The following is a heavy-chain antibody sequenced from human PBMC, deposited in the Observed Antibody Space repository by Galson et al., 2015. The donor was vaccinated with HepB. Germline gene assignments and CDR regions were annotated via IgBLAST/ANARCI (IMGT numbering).Heavy chain of an antibody. Sequence: SLRLSCAASGFTFSSYVMSWVRQAPGKGLEWVSAISDNGSGRHYADSVKGRFTISRDNSKNTLYLQMNSLRDDDTAIYYCAKLSSAAAGLDVDYWGQGTLVTVSS. D-gene: IGHD6-13*01. J-gene: IGHJ4*02. CDR3: AKLSSAAAGLDVDY. V-gene: IGHV3-23*01. CDR2: ISDNGSGR. CDR1: GFTFSSYV.